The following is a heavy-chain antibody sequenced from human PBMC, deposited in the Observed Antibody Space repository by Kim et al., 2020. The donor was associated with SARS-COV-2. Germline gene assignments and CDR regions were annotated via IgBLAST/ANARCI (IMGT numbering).Heavy chain of an antibody. CDR1: GGSISSYY. V-gene: IGHV4-59*08. J-gene: IGHJ6*03. CDR2: IYYSGST. D-gene: IGHD6-13*01. Sequence: SETRTLTCTVSGGSISSYYWSWIRQPPGKGLEWIGYIYYSGSTNYNPSLKSRVTISVDTSKNQFSLKLSSVTAADTAVYYCARVVAAADPYYHYYSLDV. CDR3: ARVVAAADPYYHYYSLDV.